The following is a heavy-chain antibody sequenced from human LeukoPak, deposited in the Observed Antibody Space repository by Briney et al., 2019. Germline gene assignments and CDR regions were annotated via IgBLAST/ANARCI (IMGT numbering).Heavy chain of an antibody. D-gene: IGHD7-27*01. CDR3: ATGEHPGGSVDY. J-gene: IGHJ4*02. V-gene: IGHV3-30*04. CDR2: ISYDGSNK. CDR1: GFTFSSYA. Sequence: GGSLRLSCAASGFTFSSYAMHWVRQAPGKGLEWVAVISYDGSNKYYADSVKGRFTISRDNSKNTLYLQMNSLRSEDTAVYYCATGEHPGGSVDYWGQGTLVTVSS.